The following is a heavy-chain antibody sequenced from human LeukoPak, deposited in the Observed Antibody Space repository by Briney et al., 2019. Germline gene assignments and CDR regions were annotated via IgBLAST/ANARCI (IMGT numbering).Heavy chain of an antibody. CDR2: IKEDGSEK. D-gene: IGHD3-3*01. Sequence: PGRSLRLSCAASGFTFSSYGMHWVRQAPGKGLEWVANIKEDGSEKYYVDSVKGRFAISRDNAKNSLYLQMNSLRAEDTAVYYCADGEGRPLNYWGRGILVTVSS. J-gene: IGHJ4*02. CDR1: GFTFSSYG. CDR3: ADGEGRPLNY. V-gene: IGHV3-7*01.